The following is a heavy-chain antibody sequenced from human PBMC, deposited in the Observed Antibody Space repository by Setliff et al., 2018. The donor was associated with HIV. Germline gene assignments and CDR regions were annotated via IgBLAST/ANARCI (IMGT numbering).Heavy chain of an antibody. V-gene: IGHV4-34*01. CDR3: ARGLGRGSGTYYNPPGY. D-gene: IGHD3-10*01. CDR2: INHSGNT. J-gene: IGHJ4*02. Sequence: TSETLSLTCAFNGGPFSGYYWMWIRQSPGEGLEWIGEINHSGNTNYNPSLKSRVTMSGDTSKNQFSLNLTSVTAADTAVYFCARGLGRGSGTYYNPPGYWGPGTLVTVSS. CDR1: GGPFSGYY.